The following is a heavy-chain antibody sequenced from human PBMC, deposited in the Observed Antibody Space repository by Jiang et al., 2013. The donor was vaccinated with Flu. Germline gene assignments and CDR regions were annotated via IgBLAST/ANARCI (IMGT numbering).Heavy chain of an antibody. CDR2: SNANSGDT. D-gene: IGHD6-13*01. J-gene: IGHJ5*02. CDR1: GYTFTDYY. V-gene: IGHV1-2*02. CDR3: IRGVDSSSRNGWFDP. Sequence: SGAEVKKPGASVKVSCKASGYTFTDYYMHWVRQAPGQGLEWMGWSNANSGDTNYAQKFQGRVTMTRDTSISTAYMELRKLRSDDTAVYFCIRGVDSSSRNGWFDPWGRGTLVTVSS.